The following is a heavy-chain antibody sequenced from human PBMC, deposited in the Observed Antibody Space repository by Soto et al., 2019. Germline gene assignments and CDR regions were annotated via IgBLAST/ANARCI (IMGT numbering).Heavy chain of an antibody. CDR3: ARVKYLLEWSLDAFDI. CDR1: GGTFSSYA. CDR2: IIPIFGTA. V-gene: IGHV1-69*13. J-gene: IGHJ3*02. Sequence: RASVKVSCKASGGTFSSYAISWVRQAPGQGLEWMGGIIPIFGTANYAQKFQGRVTITADESTSTAYMELSSLRSEDTAVYYCARVKYLLEWSLDAFDIWGQGTMVTVSS. D-gene: IGHD3-3*01.